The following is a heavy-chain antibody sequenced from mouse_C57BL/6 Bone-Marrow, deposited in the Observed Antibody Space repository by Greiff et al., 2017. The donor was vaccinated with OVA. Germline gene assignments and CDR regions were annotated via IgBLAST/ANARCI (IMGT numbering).Heavy chain of an antibody. CDR3: ARGGGNYLDY. J-gene: IGHJ2*01. CDR1: GYTFTSYW. CDR2: IDPSDSYT. V-gene: IGHV1-69*01. Sequence: QVQLKESGAELVMPGASVKLSCKASGYTFTSYWMHWVKQRPGQGLEWIGEIDPSDSYTNYNQKFKGKSTLTVDKSSSTAYMQLSSLTSEDSAVYYCARGGGNYLDYWGQGTTLTVSS. D-gene: IGHD2-14*01.